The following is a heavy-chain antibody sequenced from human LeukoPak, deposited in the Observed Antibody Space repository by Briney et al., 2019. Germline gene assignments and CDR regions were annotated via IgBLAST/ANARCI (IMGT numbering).Heavy chain of an antibody. CDR1: GFTFSSYG. Sequence: PGGSLRLSCAASGFTFSSYGMHWVRQAPGKGLEWVAVIWYDGSNKYYADSVKGRFTISRDNSKNTLYLQMNSLRAEDTAVYYCAKELDDSSGYYQRYYYYYMDVWGKGTTVTVSS. CDR2: IWYDGSNK. D-gene: IGHD3-22*01. V-gene: IGHV3-33*06. CDR3: AKELDDSSGYYQRYYYYYMDV. J-gene: IGHJ6*03.